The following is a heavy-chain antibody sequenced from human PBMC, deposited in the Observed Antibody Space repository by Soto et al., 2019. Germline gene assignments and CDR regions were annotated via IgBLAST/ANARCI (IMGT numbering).Heavy chain of an antibody. V-gene: IGHV3-23*01. CDR3: AKGESSVSFVPSRGYATPDH. J-gene: IGHJ5*02. Sequence: EVQLFESGGGLVESGGSLRLSCAASGFIFQDYAMSWVRQAPGKGLEWVSPITSSDDITYSADSVGGRVNISRDNSANILCLLLTNLSVEDTATSYCAKGESSVSFVPSRGYATPDHWGLGTLVTVSS. CDR1: GFIFQDYA. CDR2: ITSSDDIT. D-gene: IGHD3-3*01.